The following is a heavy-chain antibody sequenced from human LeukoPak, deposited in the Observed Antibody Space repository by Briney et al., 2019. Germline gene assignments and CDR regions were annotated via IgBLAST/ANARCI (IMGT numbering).Heavy chain of an antibody. CDR2: IKQDGSEK. J-gene: IGHJ4*02. Sequence: GGSLRLSCAASGFTFSGSWMSWFRQAPGKGLEWVANIKQDGSEKYYVDSVKGRFTISRDNAKNSLFLQMNSLRAEDTAVYYCARDQWHSSDYWGQGTLVTVSS. CDR1: GFTFSGSW. V-gene: IGHV3-7*01. CDR3: ARDQWHSSDY. D-gene: IGHD6-13*01.